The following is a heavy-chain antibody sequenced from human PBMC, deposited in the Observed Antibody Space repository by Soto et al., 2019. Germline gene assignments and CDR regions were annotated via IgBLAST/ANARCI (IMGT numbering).Heavy chain of an antibody. CDR1: GFTFSSYA. CDR3: AKHLFVPLLGGVLVY. V-gene: IGHV3-23*01. J-gene: IGHJ4*02. CDR2: ISGSGGST. Sequence: GGSLRLSCAASGFTFSSYAMSWVRQAPGKGLEWVSAISGSGGSTYYADSVKGRFTISRDNSKNTLYLQMNSLRAEDTAVYYCAKHLFVPLLGGVLVYWGQGTLVTGSS. D-gene: IGHD3-3*01.